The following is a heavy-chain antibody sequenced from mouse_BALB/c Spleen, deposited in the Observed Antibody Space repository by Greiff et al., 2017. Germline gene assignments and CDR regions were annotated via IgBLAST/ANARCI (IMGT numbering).Heavy chain of an antibody. CDR1: GDSITSGY. D-gene: IGHD1-2*01. V-gene: IGHV3-8*02. Sequence: EVQRVESGPSLVKPSQTLSLTCSVTGDSITSGYWNWIRKFPGNKLEYMGYISYSGSTYYNPSLKSRISITRDTSKNQYYLQLNSVTTEDTATYYCARWGSYGYGGYAMDYWGQGTSVTVSS. CDR3: ARWGSYGYGGYAMDY. CDR2: ISYSGST. J-gene: IGHJ4*01.